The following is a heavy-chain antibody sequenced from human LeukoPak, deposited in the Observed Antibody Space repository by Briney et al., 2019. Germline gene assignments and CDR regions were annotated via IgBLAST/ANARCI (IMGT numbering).Heavy chain of an antibody. CDR3: ARDRGITMVRGVMDV. Sequence: GASVKVSCKASGGTFSSYAISWVRQAPGQGLEWMGRIIPILGIANYAQKFQGRVTITADKSTSTAYMELSSLRSEDTAVYYCARDRGITMVRGVMDVWRQGTTVTVSS. CDR2: IIPILGIA. CDR1: GGTFSSYA. J-gene: IGHJ6*02. D-gene: IGHD3-10*01. V-gene: IGHV1-69*04.